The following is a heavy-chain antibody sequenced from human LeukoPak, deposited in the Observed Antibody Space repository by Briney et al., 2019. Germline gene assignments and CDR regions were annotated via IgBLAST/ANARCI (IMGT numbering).Heavy chain of an antibody. CDR3: ARAAVRNYDILTGKGTLYYMDV. CDR1: GGSFSGYY. CDR2: INHSRST. D-gene: IGHD3-9*01. Sequence: SETLSLTCAVYGGSFSGYYWSWIRQPPGKGLEWIGEINHSRSTNYNPSLKSRVTISVDTSKNQFSLKLSSVTAADTAVYYCARAAVRNYDILTGKGTLYYMDVWGKGTTVTVSS. V-gene: IGHV4-34*01. J-gene: IGHJ6*03.